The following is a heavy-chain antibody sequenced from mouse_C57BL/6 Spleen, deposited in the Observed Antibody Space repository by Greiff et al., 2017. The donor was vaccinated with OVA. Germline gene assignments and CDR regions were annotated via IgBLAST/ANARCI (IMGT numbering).Heavy chain of an antibody. CDR3: EIGSSYEAAY. J-gene: IGHJ2*01. V-gene: IGHV1-74*01. CDR2: INPSDSDT. D-gene: IGHD1-1*01. Sequence: QVQLQQPGAELVKPGASVKVSCKASGYTFTSYWMHWVKQRPGQGLEWIGRINPSDSDTNYNQKFKGKATLTVDKSSSTAYMQLSSLTSEDSAVSYFEIGSSYEAAYWGQGTPLTVSS. CDR1: GYTFTSYW.